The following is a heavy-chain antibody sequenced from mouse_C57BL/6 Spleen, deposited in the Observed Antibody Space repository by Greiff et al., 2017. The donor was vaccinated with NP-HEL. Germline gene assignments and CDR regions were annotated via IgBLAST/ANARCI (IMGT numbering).Heavy chain of an antibody. D-gene: IGHD2-3*01. CDR3: TREDGYYWFAY. J-gene: IGHJ3*01. CDR1: GFTFSSYA. V-gene: IGHV5-9-1*02. Sequence: EVQVVESGEGLVKPGGSLKLSCAASGFTFSSYAMSWVRQTPEKRLEWVAYISSGGDYIYYADTVKGRFTISRDNARNTLYLQMSSLKSEDTAMYYCTREDGYYWFAYWGQGTLVTVSA. CDR2: ISSGGDYI.